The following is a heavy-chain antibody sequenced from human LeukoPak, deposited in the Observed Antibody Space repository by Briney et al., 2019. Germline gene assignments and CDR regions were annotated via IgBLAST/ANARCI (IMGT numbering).Heavy chain of an antibody. CDR3: ASSPVVPAASRVNAFDI. J-gene: IGHJ3*02. Sequence: PGGSLRLSCAASGFTFSSYWMSSVRQAPGKGLEWVAVIWYDGSNKYYADSVKGRFTISRDNSKNTLYLQMNSLRAEDTAVYYCASSPVVPAASRVNAFDIWGQGTMVTVSS. D-gene: IGHD2-2*01. CDR1: GFTFSSYW. V-gene: IGHV3-33*08. CDR2: IWYDGSNK.